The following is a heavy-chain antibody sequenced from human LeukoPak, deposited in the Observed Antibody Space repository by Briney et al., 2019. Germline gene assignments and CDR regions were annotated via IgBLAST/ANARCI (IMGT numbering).Heavy chain of an antibody. V-gene: IGHV3-11*04. D-gene: IGHD6-13*01. CDR1: GFTFSDYY. J-gene: IGHJ1*01. CDR3: ARDGAAAGSLRYFQH. CDR2: ISSSGSTI. Sequence: GSLRLSCAASGFTFSDYYMSWIRQAPGKGLEWVSYISSSGSTIYYADSVKGRFTISRDNAKSSLYLQMNSLRAEDTAVYYCARDGAAAGSLRYFQHWGQGTLVTVSS.